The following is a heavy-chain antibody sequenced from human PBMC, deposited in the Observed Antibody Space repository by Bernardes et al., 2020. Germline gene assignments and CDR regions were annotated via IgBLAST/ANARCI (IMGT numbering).Heavy chain of an antibody. CDR2: INPNSGGT. D-gene: IGHD3-16*02. J-gene: IGHJ6*02. CDR1: GYTFTGYY. Sequence: ASVKVSCKASGYTFTGYYMHWVRQAPGQGLEWMGWINPNSGGTNYAQKFQGWVTMTRDTSISTAYMELSRLRSDDTAVYYCARALRSFYDYIWGSYPPYYYGMDVWGQGTTVTVSS. V-gene: IGHV1-2*04. CDR3: ARALRSFYDYIWGSYPPYYYGMDV.